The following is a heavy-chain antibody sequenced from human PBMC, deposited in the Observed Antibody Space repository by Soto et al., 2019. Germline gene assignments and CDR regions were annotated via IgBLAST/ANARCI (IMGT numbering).Heavy chain of an antibody. J-gene: IGHJ4*02. D-gene: IGHD3-16*01. Sequence: ASVKVSCKASGYTFADYQMHWVRQAPGQGLEWMGWINPNSGGTNYAQKFQGRVTMTRDTSITTAYMELSRLTSDDTAIYYCAREWGGNIAYYSSDHWGQGTLVTVSS. CDR2: INPNSGGT. CDR1: GYTFADYQ. CDR3: AREWGGNIAYYSSDH. V-gene: IGHV1-2*02.